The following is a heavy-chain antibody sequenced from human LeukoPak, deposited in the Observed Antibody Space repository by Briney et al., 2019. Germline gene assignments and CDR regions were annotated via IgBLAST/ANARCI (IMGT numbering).Heavy chain of an antibody. D-gene: IGHD5-18*01. CDR2: IYYGGST. CDR3: ARGRYSYGSR. J-gene: IGHJ4*01. V-gene: IGHV4-61*01. Sequence: SETLSLTCTVSGGSVSSGSYYWSWIRQPPGKGLEWIGYIYYGGSTNYNPSLKSRVTISVDTSKNQFSLKLSSVTAADTAVYYCARGRYSYGSRWGQGTLVTVSS. CDR1: GGSVSSGSYY.